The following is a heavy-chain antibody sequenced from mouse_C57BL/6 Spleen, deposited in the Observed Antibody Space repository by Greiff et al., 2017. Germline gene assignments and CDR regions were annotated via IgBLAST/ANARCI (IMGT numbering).Heavy chain of an antibody. CDR3: ARHGDGWYFDV. CDR1: GFTFSSYT. CDR2: ISGGGGNT. D-gene: IGHD3-3*01. Sequence: EVQLVESGGGLVKPGGSLKLSCAASGFTFSSYTMSWVRQTPEKRLEWVATISGGGGNTYYPDSVKGRFTISRDNAKNTLYLQMSSLRSEDTALYYCARHGDGWYFDVWGTGTTVTVSS. J-gene: IGHJ1*03. V-gene: IGHV5-9*01.